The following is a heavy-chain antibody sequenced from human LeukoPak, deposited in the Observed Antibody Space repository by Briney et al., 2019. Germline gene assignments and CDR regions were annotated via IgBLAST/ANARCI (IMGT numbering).Heavy chain of an antibody. Sequence: SETLSLTCAVYGGSFSGYYWSWIRQPPGKGLEWIGEINHSGSTNYNSSLKSRVTISVDTSKNQFSLKLSSVTAADTAVYYCARSPYCSSTSCYRDYYYGMDVWGQGTTVTVSS. V-gene: IGHV4-34*01. CDR1: GGSFSGYY. CDR2: INHSGST. CDR3: ARSPYCSSTSCYRDYYYGMDV. D-gene: IGHD2-2*01. J-gene: IGHJ6*02.